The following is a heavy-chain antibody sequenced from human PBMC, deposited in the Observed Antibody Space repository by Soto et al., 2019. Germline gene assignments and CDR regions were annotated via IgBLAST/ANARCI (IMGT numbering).Heavy chain of an antibody. CDR1: GFTVNYNY. CDR2: IYSGGTT. CDR3: ARGKQNALDV. J-gene: IGHJ6*02. D-gene: IGHD2-8*01. V-gene: IGHV3-66*01. Sequence: EVQLVESGGGLVQPGGSLRLSCAVSGFTVNYNYMSWVRQAPRKGLEWVSVIYSGGTTNYADSVKGRFTISRDNAKNTLYLEMNSLRAEDTVVYYCARGKQNALDVWGQGTTVTVSS.